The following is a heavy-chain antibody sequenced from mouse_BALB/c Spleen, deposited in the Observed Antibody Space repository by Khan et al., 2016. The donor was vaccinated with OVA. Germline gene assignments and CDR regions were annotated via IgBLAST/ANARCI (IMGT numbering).Heavy chain of an antibody. CDR1: GYTFTNYG. CDR2: INTYTGDP. J-gene: IGHJ1*01. Sequence: QIQLVQSGPELKKPGETVKISCKASGYTFTNYGMNWVKQAPGKGLKWMGRINTYTGDPTYADDFKERFVFSLETSASTAYLQLSNLKNEDMTAYVSARSTSCWYSDVWGAGTTVTVSS. CDR3: ARSTSCWYSDV. V-gene: IGHV9-1*02.